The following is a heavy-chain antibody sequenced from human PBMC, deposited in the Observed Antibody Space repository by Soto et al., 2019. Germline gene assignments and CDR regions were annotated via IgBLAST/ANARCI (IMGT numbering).Heavy chain of an antibody. CDR1: GYTFTGYY. D-gene: IGHD3-10*01. CDR3: ARGPGYQSSSLLWFGEAADAFDI. CDR2: INPNSGGT. V-gene: IGHV1-2*04. Sequence: ASVKVSCKASGYTFTGYYMHWVRQAPGQGLEWMGWINPNSGGTNYAQKFQGWVTMTRDTSISTAYMELSRLRSDDTAVYYCARGPGYQSSSLLWFGEAADAFDIWGQGTMVTVSS. J-gene: IGHJ3*02.